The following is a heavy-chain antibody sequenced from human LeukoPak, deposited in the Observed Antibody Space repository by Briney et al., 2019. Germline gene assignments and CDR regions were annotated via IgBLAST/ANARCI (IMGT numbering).Heavy chain of an antibody. D-gene: IGHD1-26*01. CDR1: GFTFNYRD. CDR3: ARRGTYFGGFDY. Sequence: GGSLRLSCAASGFTFNYRDMSWVRQAPGKGLDWVSAISDKGDSTYYADSVKGRLTISRDNSKNTLYLQMSSLRADDTAVYYCARRGTYFGGFDYWGKGTLVTVSS. J-gene: IGHJ4*02. CDR2: ISDKGDST. V-gene: IGHV3-23*01.